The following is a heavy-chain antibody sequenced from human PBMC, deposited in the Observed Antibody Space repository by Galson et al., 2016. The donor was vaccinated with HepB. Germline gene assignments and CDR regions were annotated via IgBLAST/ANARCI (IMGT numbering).Heavy chain of an antibody. V-gene: IGHV3-30*04. CDR3: VRDLDDYIWGTYRTLDY. CDR1: GFTFSSYA. Sequence: SLRLSCAASGFTFSSYAMHWVRQAPGKGLEWVAVVSYDGSIISYADSVKGRFTISRHNSKNTPYLQMNSLRAEDTALYYCVRDLDDYIWGTYRTLDYWGQGTLVTVSS. D-gene: IGHD3-16*01. J-gene: IGHJ4*02. CDR2: VSYDGSII.